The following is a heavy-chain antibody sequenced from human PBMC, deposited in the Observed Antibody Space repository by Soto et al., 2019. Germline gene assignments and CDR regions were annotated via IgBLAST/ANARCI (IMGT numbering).Heavy chain of an antibody. D-gene: IGHD2-21*02. CDR2: LNPTAGRT. V-gene: IGHV1-46*01. J-gene: IGHJ4*02. CDR1: GYSFTTYL. CDR3: ARAVRGGSTGVTPGY. Sequence: QVQLVQSAAEVRKPGASVKVSCRTSGYSFTTYLMHWVRQAPGQGLEWMGILNPTAGRTSYSQKFQGQVTMTSDASTSTAYMELTGLRSDDTAVYYGARAVRGGSTGVTPGYWGQGTLVTLSS.